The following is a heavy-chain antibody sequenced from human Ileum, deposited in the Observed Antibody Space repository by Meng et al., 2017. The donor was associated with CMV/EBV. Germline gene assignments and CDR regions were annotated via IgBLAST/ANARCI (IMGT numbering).Heavy chain of an antibody. CDR1: GYTFTSYG. J-gene: IGHJ6*02. D-gene: IGHD1-1*01. CDR3: ARDPMNWSDGYYSYGMDV. CDR2: ISAYNGNT. V-gene: IGHV1-18*01. Sequence: ASVKVSCKASGYTFTSYGISWVRQAPGQGLEWMGWISAYNGNTNYAQKLQGRVTMTTDTSTSTAYMELRSLRSDDTAVYYCARDPMNWSDGYYSYGMDVWSQGTTVTVSS.